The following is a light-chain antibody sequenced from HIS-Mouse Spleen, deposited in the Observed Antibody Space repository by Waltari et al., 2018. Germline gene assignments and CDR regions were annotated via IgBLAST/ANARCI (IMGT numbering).Light chain of an antibody. Sequence: QSALTQPASVSGSPGQSITISCTGTSSDVGGYNYVSWYQQHPGKAPKLCIYEVSNGPSGVSNRFSGAKSGNTASLTISGLQAEDEADYYCSSYTSSSTLVFGGGTKLTVL. CDR1: SSDVGGYNY. CDR3: SSYTSSSTLV. CDR2: EVS. V-gene: IGLV2-14*01. J-gene: IGLJ2*01.